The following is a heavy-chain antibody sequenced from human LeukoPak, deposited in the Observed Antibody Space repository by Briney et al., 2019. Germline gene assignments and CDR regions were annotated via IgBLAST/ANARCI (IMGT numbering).Heavy chain of an antibody. CDR3: ARTPRFLEWLPPYYFDY. V-gene: IGHV4-61*01. D-gene: IGHD3-3*01. J-gene: IGHJ4*02. CDR1: GGSISSSSYY. Sequence: SETLSLTCTVSGGSISSSSYYWSWIRQPPGKGLEWIGYIYYSGSTNYNPSLKSRVTISVDTSKNQFSLKLSSVTAADTAVYYCARTPRFLEWLPPYYFDYWGQGTLVTVSS. CDR2: IYYSGST.